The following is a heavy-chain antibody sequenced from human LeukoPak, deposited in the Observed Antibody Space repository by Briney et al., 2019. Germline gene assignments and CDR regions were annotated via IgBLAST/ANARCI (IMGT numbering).Heavy chain of an antibody. D-gene: IGHD2-2*02. CDR2: INHSGST. CDR3: ASMLPATAIHFDY. CDR1: GGSFSGYY. Sequence: SETLSLTCAVYGGSFSGYYWSWIRQPPGKGLEWIGEINHSGSTNYNPSLESRVTISVDTSKNQFSLKLSSVTAADTAVYYCASMLPATAIHFDYWGQGTLVTVSS. J-gene: IGHJ4*02. V-gene: IGHV4-34*01.